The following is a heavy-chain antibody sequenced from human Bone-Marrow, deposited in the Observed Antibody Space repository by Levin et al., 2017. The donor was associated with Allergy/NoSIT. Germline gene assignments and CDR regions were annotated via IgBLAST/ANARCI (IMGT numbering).Heavy chain of an antibody. Sequence: GGSLRLSCAASGFTFSTHEMNWVRQAPGKGLEWVSFISTGGNTRYYADSVKGRFTISADNANNSLFLQMSNLRAEDTAVYYCARSGDNAGSGTYHDSWGQGTLVTVSS. D-gene: IGHD3-10*01. CDR2: ISTGGNTR. CDR3: ARSGDNAGSGTYHDS. CDR1: GFTFSTHE. J-gene: IGHJ5*02. V-gene: IGHV3-48*03.